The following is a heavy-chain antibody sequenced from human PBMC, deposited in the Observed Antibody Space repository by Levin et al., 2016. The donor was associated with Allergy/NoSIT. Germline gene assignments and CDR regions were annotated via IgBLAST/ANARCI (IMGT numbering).Heavy chain of an antibody. CDR3: TSSPHCRPPSGCFDY. V-gene: IGHV3-15*01. CDR1: GFTFSNAW. Sequence: GESLKISCAASGFTFSNAWMSWVRQAPGKGLEWAGRIKSKTDGGTTDYAAPVKGRFTISRDDSKNTLYLQMNSLKTEDTAVYYCTSSPHCRPPSGCFDYWGQGTLVTVSS. CDR2: IKSKTDGGTT. D-gene: IGHD2-15*01. J-gene: IGHJ4*02.